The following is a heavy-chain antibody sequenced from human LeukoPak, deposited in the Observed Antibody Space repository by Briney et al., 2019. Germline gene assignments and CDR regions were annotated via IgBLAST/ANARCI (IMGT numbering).Heavy chain of an antibody. CDR3: ARTYCSGGSCYSGFWFDP. CDR1: GGSFSGYY. Sequence: SETLSLTCAVYGGSFSGYYWSWIRQPPGKGLEWIGEINHSGSTNYNPSLKSRVTISVDTSKNQFSLKLSSVTAADTAVYYCARTYCSGGSCYSGFWFDPWGQGTLVTVSS. CDR2: INHSGST. J-gene: IGHJ5*02. V-gene: IGHV4-34*01. D-gene: IGHD2-15*01.